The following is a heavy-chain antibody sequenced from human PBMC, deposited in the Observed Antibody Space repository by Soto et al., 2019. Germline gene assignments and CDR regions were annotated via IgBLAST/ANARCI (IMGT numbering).Heavy chain of an antibody. CDR3: ARRVRTMTTYYYYYYYMDV. Sequence: QLQLQESGPGLVKPSETLSLTCTVSGGSISSSSYYWGWIRQPPGKGLEWIGSIYYSGSTYYNPSLKSRVTISVDTSKNQFSLKLSSVTAADTAVYYCARRVRTMTTYYYYYYYMDVWGKGTTVTVSS. CDR2: IYYSGST. CDR1: GGSISSSSYY. D-gene: IGHD4-17*01. V-gene: IGHV4-39*01. J-gene: IGHJ6*03.